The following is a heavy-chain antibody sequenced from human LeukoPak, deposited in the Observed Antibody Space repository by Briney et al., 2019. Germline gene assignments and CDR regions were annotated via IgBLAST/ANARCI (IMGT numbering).Heavy chain of an antibody. V-gene: IGHV3-74*01. D-gene: IGHD3-3*01. CDR1: GFTFSSYW. J-gene: IGHJ5*02. CDR3: ARVRYYDFWSGYYPFDP. Sequence: PGGSLRLSCAASGFTFSSYWMHWVRQAPGKGLVWVSRINGDGSSTSYADFVKGRFTISRDNAKNTLYLQMNSLRAEDTAVYYCARVRYYDFWSGYYPFDPWGQGTLVTVSS. CDR2: INGDGSST.